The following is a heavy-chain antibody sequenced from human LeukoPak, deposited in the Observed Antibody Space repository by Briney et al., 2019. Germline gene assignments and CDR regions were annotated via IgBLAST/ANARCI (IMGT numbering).Heavy chain of an antibody. D-gene: IGHD2-21*02. Sequence: GGSLRLSCAASGFTFNSYGMHWVRQAPGKGLERVAVISYDRTNKYYADSVKGRFTISRDNSKNTLYLQMNSLRDQDTSVYDCXKASLAYCGGDCYPTPLXYFDYW. CDR1: GFTFNSYG. CDR2: ISYDRTNK. V-gene: IGHV3-30*18. J-gene: IGHJ4*01. CDR3: XKASLAYCGGDCYPTPLXYFDY.